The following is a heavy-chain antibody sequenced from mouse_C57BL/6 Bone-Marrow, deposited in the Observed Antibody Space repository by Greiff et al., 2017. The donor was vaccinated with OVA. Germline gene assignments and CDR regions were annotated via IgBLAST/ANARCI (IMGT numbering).Heavy chain of an antibody. CDR2: ISSGSSTI. V-gene: IGHV5-17*01. D-gene: IGHD2-2*01. CDR3: ARGLLWLRAYYYAMDY. Sequence: EVKLMESGGGLVKPGGSLKLSCAASGFTFSDYGMHWVRQAPEKGLEWVAYISSGSSTIYYADTVKGRFTISRDNATNTLFLQMTSLRSEDTAMYDCARGLLWLRAYYYAMDYWGQGTSVTVSS. CDR1: GFTFSDYG. J-gene: IGHJ4*01.